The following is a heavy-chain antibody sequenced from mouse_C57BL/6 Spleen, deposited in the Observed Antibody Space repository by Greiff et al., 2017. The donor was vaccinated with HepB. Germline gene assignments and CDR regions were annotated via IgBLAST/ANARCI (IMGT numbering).Heavy chain of an antibody. CDR2: IYPGSGST. V-gene: IGHV1-55*01. D-gene: IGHD1-1*01. CDR3: ARRGYGSSDYAMDY. Sequence: QVQLQQPGAELVKPGASVKMSCKASGYTFTSYWITWVKQRPGQGLEWIGDIYPGSGSTNYNEKFKSKATLTVDTSSSTAYVQLSSLTSEDSAVYYCARRGYGSSDYAMDYWGQGTSVTVSS. J-gene: IGHJ4*01. CDR1: GYTFTSYW.